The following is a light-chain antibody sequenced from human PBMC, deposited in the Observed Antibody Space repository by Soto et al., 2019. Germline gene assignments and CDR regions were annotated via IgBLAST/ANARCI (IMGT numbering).Light chain of an antibody. Sequence: DIQMTQSPSTLSASVGDRVTITCRASQSGSNWLAWYQQKPGKAPNLLISRASNLESGVPSRFSGSGSGTEFPLTISSLQPEDLATYYCPQYNSYSVTFGQGTKVELK. CDR2: RAS. V-gene: IGKV1-5*03. J-gene: IGKJ1*01. CDR3: PQYNSYSVT. CDR1: QSGSNW.